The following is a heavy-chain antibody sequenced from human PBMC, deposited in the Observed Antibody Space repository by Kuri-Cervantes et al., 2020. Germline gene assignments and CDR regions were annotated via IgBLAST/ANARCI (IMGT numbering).Heavy chain of an antibody. Sequence: GGSLRLSCAASGFTFSDYYMSWIRQAPGKGLEWVAIISSFGGSTYYADSVKGRFTISRDNSKNTLYLQMNSLRAEDTAVYYCARAAFDTSGYFYAYWGQGTLVTVSS. V-gene: IGHV3-23*01. CDR1: GFTFSDYY. CDR3: ARAAFDTSGYFYAY. CDR2: ISSFGGST. J-gene: IGHJ4*02. D-gene: IGHD3-22*01.